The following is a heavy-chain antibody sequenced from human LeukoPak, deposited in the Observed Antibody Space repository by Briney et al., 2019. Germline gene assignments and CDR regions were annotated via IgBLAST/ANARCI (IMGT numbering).Heavy chain of an antibody. CDR3: ARSSASDY. Sequence: ASVTVSFKASGYTFIDYYMHWVRQAPGQGLEWMGWINPNSGGTNYAQKFQGRVTMTRDTSISTAYMELSRLRSDDTAVYYCARSSASDYWGQGTLVTVSS. J-gene: IGHJ4*02. CDR1: GYTFIDYY. V-gene: IGHV1-2*02. CDR2: INPNSGGT.